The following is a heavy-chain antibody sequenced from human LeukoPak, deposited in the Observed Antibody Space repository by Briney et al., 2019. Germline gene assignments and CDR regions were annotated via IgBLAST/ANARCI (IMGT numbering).Heavy chain of an antibody. V-gene: IGHV4-34*01. CDR3: ARVLVEMATIFDY. D-gene: IGHD5-24*01. CDR2: INHSGST. J-gene: IGHJ4*02. CDR1: GGSFSGYY. Sequence: SETLSLTCAVYGGSFSGYYWSWIRQPPGKGLEWIGEINHSGSTNYNPSLKSRVTISVDTSKNQFSLKLSSVTAADTAVYYCARVLVEMATIFDYWGQGTLVTVSS.